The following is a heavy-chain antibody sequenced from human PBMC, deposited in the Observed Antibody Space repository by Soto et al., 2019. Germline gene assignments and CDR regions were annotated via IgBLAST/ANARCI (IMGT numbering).Heavy chain of an antibody. D-gene: IGHD1-1*01. Sequence: SLRLSCAASGFTFSSYAMSWVRQAPGKGPEWVSAISGSGGSTYYADSGKGRFTISRDNSKNTLYLQMNSLRAADTAVNYCARDHRSFPADDFTNFDYYYYYFMDVWGKGTTVTVSS. V-gene: IGHV3-23*01. CDR1: GFTFSSYA. CDR3: ARDHRSFPADDFTNFDYYYYYFMDV. CDR2: ISGSGGST. J-gene: IGHJ6*03.